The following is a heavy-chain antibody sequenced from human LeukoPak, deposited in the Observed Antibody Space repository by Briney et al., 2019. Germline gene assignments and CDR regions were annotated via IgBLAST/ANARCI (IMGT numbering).Heavy chain of an antibody. CDR3: ARDGYYDSSGYYPDDAFDI. J-gene: IGHJ3*02. CDR2: IYTSGST. V-gene: IGHV4-39*07. Sequence: SETLSLTCTVSGGSISGSSYYWGWIRQPPGKGLEWIGRIYTSGSTNYNPSLKSRVTMSVDTSKNQFSLKLSSVTAADTAVYYCARDGYYDSSGYYPDDAFDIWGQGTMVTVSS. D-gene: IGHD3-22*01. CDR1: GGSISGSSYY.